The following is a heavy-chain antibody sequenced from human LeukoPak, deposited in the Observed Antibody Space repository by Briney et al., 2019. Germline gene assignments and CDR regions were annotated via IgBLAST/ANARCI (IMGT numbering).Heavy chain of an antibody. D-gene: IGHD3-10*01. CDR1: GFTVSSNY. V-gene: IGHV3-66*01. J-gene: IGHJ6*02. CDR3: ARSGFGVLYYYGMDV. Sequence: GSLRLSCAASGFTVSSNYMSWVRQAPGKGLEWVSIIYSGDSTYYADSVKGRFTISRDNSKNTLWLQMNSLRAEDTAVYYCARSGFGVLYYYGMDVWGQGTTVTVSS. CDR2: IYSGDST.